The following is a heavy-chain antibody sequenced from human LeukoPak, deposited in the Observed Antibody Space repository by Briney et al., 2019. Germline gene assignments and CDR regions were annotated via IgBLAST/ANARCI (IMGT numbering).Heavy chain of an antibody. CDR1: GGSFSGYY. J-gene: IGHJ4*02. V-gene: IGHV4-34*01. CDR2: INHSGST. D-gene: IGHD3-3*01. CDR3: AREYYDFWSGSQSFDY. Sequence: SETLSLTCAVYGGSFSGYYWSWIRQPPGKGLEWIGEINHSGSTNYNPSLKSRVTISVETSKNQFSLKLSSVTAADTAVYYCAREYYDFWSGSQSFDYWGQGTLVTVSS.